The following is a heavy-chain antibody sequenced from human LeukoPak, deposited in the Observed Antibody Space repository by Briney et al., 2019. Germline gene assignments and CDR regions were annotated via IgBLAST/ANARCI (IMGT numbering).Heavy chain of an antibody. CDR3: ARAISDCAIPNCYKGYFDH. V-gene: IGHV1-3*01. CDR2: IDADSRNT. J-gene: IGHJ4*02. CDR1: GSTLTSSA. D-gene: IGHD2-2*02. Sequence: ASVKVSCKAYGSTLTSSALHWVRQAPGQRPEWMGWIDADSRNTKYSQKFQGRVAFTRDTSASTAYMELSSLRSEDTAMYYCARAISDCAIPNCYKGYFDHWGQGTLVTVSS.